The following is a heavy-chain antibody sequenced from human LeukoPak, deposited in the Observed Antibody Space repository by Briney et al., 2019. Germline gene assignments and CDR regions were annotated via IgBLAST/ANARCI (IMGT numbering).Heavy chain of an antibody. V-gene: IGHV1-3*01. J-gene: IGHJ4*02. CDR2: ISVGSGNT. Sequence: GAPVKISCKASGYTFSNFAIHWVRQAPGQRFEWTGWISVGSGNTKYSQNLQGRVTINTDTSATTAYMELRSLRSEDTGIYYCARSDRSSWTYWGQGTLVTVS. CDR3: ARSDRSSWTY. D-gene: IGHD6-13*01. CDR1: GYTFSNFA.